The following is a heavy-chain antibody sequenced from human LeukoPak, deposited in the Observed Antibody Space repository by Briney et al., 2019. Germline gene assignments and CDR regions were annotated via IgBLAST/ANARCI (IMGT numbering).Heavy chain of an antibody. CDR3: AREWWGYDVLTGDNWFDP. Sequence: ASVKVSCKTSGFPFTTYGVNWVRQAPGQGLEWMGWINTYNGDTNYAQKFQGRVSMTTDTSTSTVYIELRSLTSDDTAAYYCAREWWGYDVLTGDNWFDPWGQGTLVTVSS. J-gene: IGHJ5*02. CDR2: INTYNGDT. D-gene: IGHD3-9*01. CDR1: GFPFTTYG. V-gene: IGHV1-18*01.